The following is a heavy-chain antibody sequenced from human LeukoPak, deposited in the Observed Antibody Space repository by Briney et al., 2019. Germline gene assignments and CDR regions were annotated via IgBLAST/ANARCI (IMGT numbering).Heavy chain of an antibody. D-gene: IGHD2-2*01. Sequence: PSETLSLTCSVSGGSIGTYYWSWIRQPAGKGLEWIGRIYTGGSTNYNPSLKSRVALSIETPKNQFSLELTSVTAADTAVYYCARAPTAYCLSTNCQPYFDYWGQGILVTVSS. CDR2: IYTGGST. J-gene: IGHJ4*02. CDR3: ARAPTAYCLSTNCQPYFDY. V-gene: IGHV4-4*07. CDR1: GGSIGTYY.